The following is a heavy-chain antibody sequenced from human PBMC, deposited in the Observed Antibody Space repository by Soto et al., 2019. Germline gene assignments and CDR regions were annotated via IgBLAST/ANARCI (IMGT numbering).Heavy chain of an antibody. CDR1: GGSFSGYY. J-gene: IGHJ4*02. V-gene: IGHV4-34*01. D-gene: IGHD3-10*01. CDR2: INHSGST. CDR3: ARGYYGSGSYYNSRGLHKDY. Sequence: SETLSLTCAVYGGSFSGYYWSWIRQPPGKGLEWIGEINHSGSTNYNPSLKSRVTISVDTSKNQFSLKLSSVTAADTAVYYCARGYYGSGSYYNSRGLHKDYWGQGTLVTVSS.